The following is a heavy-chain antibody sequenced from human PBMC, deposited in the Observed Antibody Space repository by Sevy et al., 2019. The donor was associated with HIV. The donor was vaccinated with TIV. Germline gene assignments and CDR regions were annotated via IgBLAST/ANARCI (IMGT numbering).Heavy chain of an antibody. J-gene: IGHJ6*03. CDR3: ARGPSSSSRRADYMDV. D-gene: IGHD6-13*01. CDR2: ISYDGSNK. V-gene: IGHV3-30-3*01. Sequence: GGSLRLSCAASGFTFSSYAMHWVRQAPGKGLEWVAVISYDGSNKYYTDSVKGRFTNSRDNSKNTLYLQMNSLRAEDTAVYYCARGPSSSSRRADYMDVWGKGTTVTVSS. CDR1: GFTFSSYA.